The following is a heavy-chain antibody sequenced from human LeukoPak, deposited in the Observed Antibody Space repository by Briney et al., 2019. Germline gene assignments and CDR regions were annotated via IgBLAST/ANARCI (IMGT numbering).Heavy chain of an antibody. CDR2: VTYTGS. CDR3: ARHVDTALIGAFHI. J-gene: IGHJ3*02. D-gene: IGHD5-18*01. CDR1: GTSISSYY. Sequence: SETLSLTCTVSGTSISSYYWSWLRQPPGKGPEWIGYVTYTGSKYNPSLKSRVTITTDRSKKEVSLRLSSVTAADTAMYFCARHVDTALIGAFHIWGQGTMVTVS. V-gene: IGHV4-59*08.